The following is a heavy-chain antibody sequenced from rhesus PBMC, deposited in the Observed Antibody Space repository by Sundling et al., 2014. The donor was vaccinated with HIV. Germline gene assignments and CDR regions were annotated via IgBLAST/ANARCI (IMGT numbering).Heavy chain of an antibody. J-gene: IGHJ6*01. CDR1: GFSFSSYG. V-gene: IGHV3-54*02. Sequence: EVQLVESGGGLVQPGGSLRLSCVASGFSFSSYGMHWVRQAPGKGLEWVAVISYDGSKKYYADSVKDRFTISRDNSKNMLYLQMNNLKLEDTAVYYCASPSEAYLDWLLPYGLDSWGQGVVVTVSS. D-gene: IGHD3-3*01. CDR3: ASPSEAYLDWLLPYGLDS. CDR2: ISYDGSKK.